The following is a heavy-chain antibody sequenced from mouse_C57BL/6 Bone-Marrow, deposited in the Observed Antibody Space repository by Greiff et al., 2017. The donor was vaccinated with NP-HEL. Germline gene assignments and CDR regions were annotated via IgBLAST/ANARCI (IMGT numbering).Heavy chain of an antibody. Sequence: DVKLVESGGGLVKPGGSLKLSCAASGFTFSSYAMSWVRQTPEKRLEWVATISDGGSYTYYPDNVKGRFTISRDNAKNNLYLQMSHLKSEDTAMYYCARQLRLRAMDYWGQGTSVTVSS. V-gene: IGHV5-4*03. CDR1: GFTFSSYA. CDR2: ISDGGSYT. D-gene: IGHD3-2*02. J-gene: IGHJ4*01. CDR3: ARQLRLRAMDY.